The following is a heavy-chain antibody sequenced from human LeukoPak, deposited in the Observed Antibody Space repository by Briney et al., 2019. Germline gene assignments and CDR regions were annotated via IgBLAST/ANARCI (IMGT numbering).Heavy chain of an antibody. Sequence: SETLSLTCTASGASVSGGNSYWTWIRQPPGKGLEWIGNIHNSGSTKYNPSLKSRVTISLDTSKNQFSLRLSSVTAADTAVYYCARDYHGSNWYYFDYWGQGSLVAVSS. J-gene: IGHJ4*02. CDR3: ARDYHGSNWYYFDY. CDR1: GASVSGGNSY. D-gene: IGHD6-13*01. V-gene: IGHV4-61*01. CDR2: IHNSGST.